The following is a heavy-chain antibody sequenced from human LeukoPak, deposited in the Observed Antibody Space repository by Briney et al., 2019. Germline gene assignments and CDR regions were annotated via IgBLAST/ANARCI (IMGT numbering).Heavy chain of an antibody. Sequence: SETLSLTCAVYGGSFSGYYWSWIRQPPGKGLEWIGEINHSGSTNYNPSLKSRVTISVDTSKNQFSLKLSSVTAADTAVYYCAATTIRLGYWGQGTLVTVSS. D-gene: IGHD1-26*01. CDR3: AATTIRLGY. J-gene: IGHJ4*02. CDR1: GGSFSGYY. CDR2: INHSGST. V-gene: IGHV4-34*01.